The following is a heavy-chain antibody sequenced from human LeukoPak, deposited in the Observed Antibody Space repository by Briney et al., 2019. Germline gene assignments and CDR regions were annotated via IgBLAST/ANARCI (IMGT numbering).Heavy chain of an antibody. CDR1: GFTISNYS. CDR3: TKARSASSSSCYNY. Sequence: GSLRLSCAASGFTISNYSMTWVRQAPGKGLEWVSSISGSDTSTYYADSVKGRFTISRDNSKNTLELQMDSLRAEDTAVYYCTKARSASSSSCYNYWGQGILVTVSS. J-gene: IGHJ4*02. D-gene: IGHD2-2*02. CDR2: ISGSDTST. V-gene: IGHV3-23*01.